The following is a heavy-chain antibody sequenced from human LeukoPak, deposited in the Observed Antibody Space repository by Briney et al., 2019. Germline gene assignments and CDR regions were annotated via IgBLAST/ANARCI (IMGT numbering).Heavy chain of an antibody. Sequence: KSSETLSLTCAVSGYSISSGYDWGWIRQPPGKGLEWIGSIYHSGSTYYNPSLKSRVTISVDTSKNQFSLKLSSVTAADTAVYYCARHKEFAFDYWGQGTLVTVSS. CDR2: IYHSGST. CDR3: ARHKEFAFDY. CDR1: GYSISSGYD. V-gene: IGHV4-38-2*01. J-gene: IGHJ4*02.